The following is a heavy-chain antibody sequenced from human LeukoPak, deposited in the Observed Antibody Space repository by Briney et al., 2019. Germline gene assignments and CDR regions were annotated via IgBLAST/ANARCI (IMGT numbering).Heavy chain of an antibody. CDR1: GFTFSSYG. CDR2: ISYDGSNK. D-gene: IGHD5-24*01. Sequence: GRSLRLSCAASGFTFSSYGMHWVRQAPGKGLEWVAVISYDGSNKYYADSVKGRFTISRDNSKNTLYLQMNSLRAEDTAVYYCARASWLKLPNFDYWGQGTLVTVSS. CDR3: ARASWLKLPNFDY. J-gene: IGHJ4*02. V-gene: IGHV3-30*03.